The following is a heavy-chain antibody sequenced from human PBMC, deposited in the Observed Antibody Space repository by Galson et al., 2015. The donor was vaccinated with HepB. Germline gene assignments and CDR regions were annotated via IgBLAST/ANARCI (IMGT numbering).Heavy chain of an antibody. D-gene: IGHD3-9*01. V-gene: IGHV1-58*01. CDR2: IVVGSDNT. CDR1: GFTFTSSA. CDR3: AAGDDILTGYYGY. J-gene: IGHJ4*02. Sequence: SVKVSCKASGFTFTSSAVQWVRQARGQRLEWIGWIVVGSDNTNYAQKFQERVTITRDMSTSTAYMELSSLRSEDTAVYYCAAGDDILTGYYGYWGQGTLVTVSS.